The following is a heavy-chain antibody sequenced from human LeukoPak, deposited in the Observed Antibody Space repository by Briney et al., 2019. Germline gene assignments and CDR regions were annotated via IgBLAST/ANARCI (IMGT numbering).Heavy chain of an antibody. J-gene: IGHJ3*02. CDR1: GFTFSSYW. Sequence: GGSLRLSCAASGFTFSSYWMSWVRQAPGKGLEWVANIKQDGSEKYYVDSAKGRFTISRDNAKNSLYLQMNSLRAEDTAVYYCAREVITDAFDIWGQGTMVTVSS. D-gene: IGHD3-16*01. CDR3: AREVITDAFDI. CDR2: IKQDGSEK. V-gene: IGHV3-7*01.